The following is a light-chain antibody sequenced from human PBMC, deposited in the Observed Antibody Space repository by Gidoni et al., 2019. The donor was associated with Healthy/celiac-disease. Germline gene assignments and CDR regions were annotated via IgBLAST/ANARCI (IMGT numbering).Light chain of an antibody. CDR3: QQLNSYPPALT. J-gene: IGKJ4*01. CDR2: AAS. Sequence: IQLTKSPSFLSASVGDRVTITCRASQGISSYLAWYQQKPGKAPKLLIYAASTLQSGVPSRFSGSGSGTEFTLTISSLQPEDFATYYCQQLNSYPPALTFGGGTKVEIK. V-gene: IGKV1-9*01. CDR1: QGISSY.